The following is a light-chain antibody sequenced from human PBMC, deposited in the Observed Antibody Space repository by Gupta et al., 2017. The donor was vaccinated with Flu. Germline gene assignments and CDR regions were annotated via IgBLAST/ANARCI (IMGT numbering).Light chain of an antibody. CDR2: DNN. CDR3: AAWEDSRNGKYV. V-gene: IGLV1-44*01. J-gene: IGLJ1*01. CDR1: SSNIGTNA. Sequence: QSVLAQPPSASETPGQRVTISRSRSSSNIGTNAVHWYQHLPDTSPNLLIYDNNKRHTGVPQRVSGSKSGTSASLAISGLQAEEEADYYCAAWEDSRNGKYVFGTGTKVTVL.